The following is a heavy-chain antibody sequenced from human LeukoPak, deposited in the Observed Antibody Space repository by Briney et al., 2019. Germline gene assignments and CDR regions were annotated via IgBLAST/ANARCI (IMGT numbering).Heavy chain of an antibody. CDR2: MNPNSGNT. J-gene: IGHJ5*02. CDR3: ARVVAARLYNWFDP. Sequence: GASVKVSCKASGYTFTSYDINWVRQATGQGLEWMGWMNPNSGNTGYAQKFQGRATMTRNTSISTAYMELSSLRSEDTAVYYCARVVAARLYNWFDPWGQGTLVTVSS. D-gene: IGHD6-6*01. V-gene: IGHV1-8*01. CDR1: GYTFTSYD.